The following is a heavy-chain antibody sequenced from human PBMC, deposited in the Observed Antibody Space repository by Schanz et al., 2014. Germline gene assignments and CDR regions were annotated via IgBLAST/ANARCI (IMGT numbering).Heavy chain of an antibody. D-gene: IGHD3-22*01. Sequence: QVQLVQSGAEVKKPGSSMKVSCKASGGTFSTYPINWLRQAPGQGLEWMGRIIPIHGIVNYAQRFQDRVRITADKSTSTAYMELSSLRFDDTAVYYCAREVGLYDRGWFDPWGQGTLVNVSS. CDR3: AREVGLYDRGWFDP. CDR2: IIPIHGIV. CDR1: GGTFSTYP. J-gene: IGHJ5*02. V-gene: IGHV1-69*04.